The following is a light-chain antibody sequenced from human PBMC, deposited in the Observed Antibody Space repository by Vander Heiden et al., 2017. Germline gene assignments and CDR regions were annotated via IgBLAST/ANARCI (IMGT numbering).Light chain of an antibody. Sequence: SSELLQPPSASVSPGQTASITCSGDKLDDKYAFWYQQKSGQSPVVVIFRDSERPSGIPERFSGSNSGNTATLTISGAQAMDEAEYYCQTWDTSTAVFGGGTKLTVL. J-gene: IGLJ3*02. CDR3: QTWDTSTAV. CDR1: KLDDKY. CDR2: RDS. V-gene: IGLV3-1*01.